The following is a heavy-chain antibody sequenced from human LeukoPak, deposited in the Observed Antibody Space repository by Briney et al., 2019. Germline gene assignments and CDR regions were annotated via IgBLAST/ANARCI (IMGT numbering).Heavy chain of an antibody. J-gene: IGHJ1*01. V-gene: IGHV5-51*01. D-gene: IGHD3-16*01. CDR1: GFSFTTYW. CDR2: IYPSDSDT. CDR3: ARRYGGGGREYFHH. Sequence: GESLKISCKGSGFSFTTYWIGWVRQLPGKGLEWMGIIYPSDSDTTYSPSFQGQVTISADKSISTAYLQWGSLKASDTAMYYCARRYGGGGREYFHHWGQGTLVTVSS.